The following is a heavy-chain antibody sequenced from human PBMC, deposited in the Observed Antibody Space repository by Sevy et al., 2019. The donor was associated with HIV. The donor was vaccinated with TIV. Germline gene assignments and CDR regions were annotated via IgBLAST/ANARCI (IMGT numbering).Heavy chain of an antibody. CDR2: IYYSGST. J-gene: IGHJ4*02. V-gene: IGHV4-39*01. D-gene: IGHD3-22*01. CDR1: GGSISSSSYY. Sequence: SETLSLTCTVSGGSISSSSYYWGWIRQPPGKGLEWIGSIYYSGSTYYNPSLKSRVTISVDTSKNQFSLKLSSVTAADTAVYYCARQSGTLYYYDSSGYYCYFDYWGQGTLVTVSS. CDR3: ARQSGTLYYYDSSGYYCYFDY.